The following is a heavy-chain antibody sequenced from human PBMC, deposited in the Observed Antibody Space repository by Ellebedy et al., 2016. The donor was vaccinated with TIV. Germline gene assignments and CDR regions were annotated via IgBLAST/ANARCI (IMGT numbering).Heavy chain of an antibody. CDR1: GFTFSIYA. D-gene: IGHD4-17*01. Sequence: GESLKISCAASGFTFSIYAMSWVRQAPGKGLEWVSAISGSGGSTYYADSVKGRFTISRDNAKNSLYLQMNSLRAEDTAVYYCARKVPAPTTVPPNWYFDLWGRGTLVTVSS. V-gene: IGHV3-23*01. J-gene: IGHJ2*01. CDR2: ISGSGGST. CDR3: ARKVPAPTTVPPNWYFDL.